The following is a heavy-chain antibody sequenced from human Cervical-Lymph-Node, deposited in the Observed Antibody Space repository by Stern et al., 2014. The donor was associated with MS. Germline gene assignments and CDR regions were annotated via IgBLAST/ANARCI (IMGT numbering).Heavy chain of an antibody. Sequence: VQLEESGGGVVQPGRSLRVSCATAGFTFTSYAMNWVRQAPGQELEWVAVISYDGNTKYYADSVKGRFTISRDNSKNTLYLQMSSLRAEDTAVYYCVRERSSRGFDYWGQGSLVTVSS. CDR2: ISYDGNTK. J-gene: IGHJ4*02. V-gene: IGHV3-30-3*01. D-gene: IGHD5/OR15-5a*01. CDR3: VRERSSRGFDY. CDR1: GFTFTSYA.